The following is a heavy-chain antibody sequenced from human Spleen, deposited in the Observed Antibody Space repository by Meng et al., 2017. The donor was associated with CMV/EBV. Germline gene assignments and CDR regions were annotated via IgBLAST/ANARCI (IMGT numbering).Heavy chain of an antibody. CDR1: GGSFSGYY. CDR2: INHSGST. CDR3: ASDLAGPYDILTGYNLAAFDY. V-gene: IGHV4-34*01. J-gene: IGHJ4*02. Sequence: SETLSLTCDVYGGSFSGYYWSWIRQPPGKGLEWIGEINHSGSTNYNPSLKSRVTISVDTSKNQFSLKLSSVTAADTAVYYCASDLAGPYDILTGYNLAAFDYWGQGTLVTVSS. D-gene: IGHD3-9*01.